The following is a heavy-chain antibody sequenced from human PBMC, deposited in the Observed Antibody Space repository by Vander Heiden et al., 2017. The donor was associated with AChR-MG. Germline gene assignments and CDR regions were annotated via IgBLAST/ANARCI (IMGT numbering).Heavy chain of an antibody. CDR1: GFSFSGYV. Sequence: EVPLVESGGGLVQPGGSLRLSCAASGFSFSGYVINWVRQAPGKGLEWVGRMRSEANRYATDYAASVKGRFTISRDDSKSTAYLQMDSLKTEDTAVYYCATLSRPFDYWGQGTLVTVAS. V-gene: IGHV3-73*01. CDR3: ATLSRPFDY. J-gene: IGHJ4*02. CDR2: MRSEANRYAT. D-gene: IGHD3-9*01.